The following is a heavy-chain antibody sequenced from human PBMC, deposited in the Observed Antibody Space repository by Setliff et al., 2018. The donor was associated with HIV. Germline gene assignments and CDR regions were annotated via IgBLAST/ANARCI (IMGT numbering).Heavy chain of an antibody. D-gene: IGHD6-13*01. J-gene: IGHJ4*01. Sequence: GGSLRLSCAASGFTFTSYAMSWVRQAPGKGLEWVSGINWNGGSTGYADSVKGRFTISRDNAKNSLYLQMNSLRGEDMALYYCARKAAALDYWGRGTLVTVSS. CDR2: INWNGGST. CDR3: ARKAAALDY. CDR1: GFTFTSYA. V-gene: IGHV3-20*04.